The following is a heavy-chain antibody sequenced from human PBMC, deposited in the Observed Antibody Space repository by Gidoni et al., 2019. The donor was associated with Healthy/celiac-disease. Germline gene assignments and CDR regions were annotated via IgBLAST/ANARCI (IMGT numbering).Heavy chain of an antibody. V-gene: IGHV3-9*01. CDR2: SSWNSGRI. D-gene: IGHD2-2*01. CDR3: EKDISLGGLCSSTSCYWGDYYYGMDV. CDR1: GFTFDDYV. Sequence: EVQLVASGGVWVQPGRSLSLSCAAFGFTFDDYVMHCVRQAPWKVLEWVSSSSWNSGRIGYADSVKGRFTNSRDNAKNSLYLQMNSLRAEDTAVYYCEKDISLGGLCSSTSCYWGDYYYGMDVWGQGTTVTVSS. J-gene: IGHJ6*01.